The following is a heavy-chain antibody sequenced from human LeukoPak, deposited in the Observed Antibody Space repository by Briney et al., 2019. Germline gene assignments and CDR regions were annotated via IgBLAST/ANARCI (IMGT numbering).Heavy chain of an antibody. V-gene: IGHV3-15*01. CDR2: IKSKTDGGTT. J-gene: IGHJ4*02. CDR3: TTDFGYFDWLSLSY. Sequence: GGSLRLSCVASGFTFSSYAMSWVRQAPGKGLEWVGRIKSKTDGGTTDYAAPVKGRFTISRDDSKNTLYLQMNSLKTEDTAVYYCTTDFGYFDWLSLSYWGQGTLVTVSS. D-gene: IGHD3-9*01. CDR1: GFTFSSYA.